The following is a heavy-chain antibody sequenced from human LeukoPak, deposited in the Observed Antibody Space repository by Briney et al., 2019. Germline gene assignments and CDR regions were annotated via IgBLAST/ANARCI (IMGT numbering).Heavy chain of an antibody. J-gene: IGHJ6*02. D-gene: IGHD3-9*01. CDR1: GGSISSGGYY. V-gene: IGHV4-31*03. CDR2: IYYSGST. Sequence: PSETLSLTCTVSGGSISSGGYYWSWIRQHPGKGLEWIGYIYYSGSTYYNPSLKSRVTISVDTSKNQFSLKLSSVTAADTAVYYCARDSILTGNGPSYYYYGMDVWGQGTTVTVSS. CDR3: ARDSILTGNGPSYYYYGMDV.